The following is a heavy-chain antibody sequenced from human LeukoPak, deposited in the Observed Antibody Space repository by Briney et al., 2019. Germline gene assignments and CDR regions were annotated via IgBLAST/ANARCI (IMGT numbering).Heavy chain of an antibody. CDR1: GFTFSSYS. CDR3: AKDLSKGLLYRRGMYYFDY. Sequence: GGSLRLSCAASGFTFSSYSMNWVRQAPGKGLEWVSYISSSSSTIYYADSVKGRFTISRDNAKNSLYLQMNSLRAEDTAVYYCAKDLSKGLLYRRGMYYFDYWGQGTLVTVSS. CDR2: ISSSSSTI. V-gene: IGHV3-48*01. D-gene: IGHD3-3*01. J-gene: IGHJ4*02.